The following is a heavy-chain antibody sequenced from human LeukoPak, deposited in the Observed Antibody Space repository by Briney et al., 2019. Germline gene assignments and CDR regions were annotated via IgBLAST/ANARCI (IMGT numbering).Heavy chain of an antibody. V-gene: IGHV1-2*02. J-gene: IGHJ4*02. D-gene: IGHD2-15*01. CDR2: IDPNSGGT. CDR1: GYTFTGYY. Sequence: ASVKVSCKASGYTFTGYYMHWVRQAPGQGLEWMGWIDPNSGGTNYAQKFQGRVTMTRDTSISIAYMELRSLRSDDTAVYYCAISLIARYCSGGSCYVDYWGQGTLVTVSS. CDR3: AISLIARYCSGGSCYVDY.